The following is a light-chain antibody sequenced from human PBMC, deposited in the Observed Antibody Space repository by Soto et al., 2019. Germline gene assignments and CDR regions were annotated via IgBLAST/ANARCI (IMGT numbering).Light chain of an antibody. Sequence: QSALTQPASVSGSPGQSITISCTGTSSDVGSYNYVSWYQHPPGKAPKLMIYEVSNRPSGVSNRFSGSKSGNTASLTISGLQAEDEADYYCSSYTSSCTLVVFGTGTKVTVL. J-gene: IGLJ1*01. V-gene: IGLV2-14*01. CDR3: SSYTSSCTLVV. CDR2: EVS. CDR1: SSDVGSYNY.